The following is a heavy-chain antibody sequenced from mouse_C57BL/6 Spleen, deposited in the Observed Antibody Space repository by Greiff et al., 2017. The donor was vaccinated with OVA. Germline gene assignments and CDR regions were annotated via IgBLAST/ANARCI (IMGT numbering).Heavy chain of an antibody. CDR3: ARSRSDYAMDY. CDR2: ISSGSSTI. J-gene: IGHJ4*01. V-gene: IGHV5-17*01. CDR1: GFTFSDYG. Sequence: EVKLQESGGGLVKPGGSLKLSCAASGFTFSDYGMHWVRQAPEKGLEWVAYISSGSSTIYYADTVKGRFTISRDNAKNTLFLQMTSLRSEDTAMYYCARSRSDYAMDYWGQGTSVTVSS.